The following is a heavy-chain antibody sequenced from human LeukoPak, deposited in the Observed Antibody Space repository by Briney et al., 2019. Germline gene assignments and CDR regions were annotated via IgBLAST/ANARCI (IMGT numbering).Heavy chain of an antibody. CDR1: GFTFSGYG. CDR3: ARDLRYDSSGYPYY. J-gene: IGHJ4*02. CDR2: ISYDGSKK. D-gene: IGHD3-22*01. V-gene: IGHV3-30*03. Sequence: GRSLRLFCAASGFTFSGYGMHWVRQAPGKGLEGVAVISYDGSKKYYADSVKGRFTISRDNSKNTLYLQMNSLRAEDTAVYYCARDLRYDSSGYPYYWGQGTLVTVSS.